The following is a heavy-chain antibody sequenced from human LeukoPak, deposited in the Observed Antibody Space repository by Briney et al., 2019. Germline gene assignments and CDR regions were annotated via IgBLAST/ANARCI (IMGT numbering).Heavy chain of an antibody. J-gene: IGHJ4*02. V-gene: IGHV1-2*02. CDR3: ARPLSPYQFYFHT. CDR2: IDPNGGGT. Sequence: ASVKVSCKASGGTFSSYAISWVRQAPGQGLEWMGWIDPNGGGTNYAQKFQGRVTMTRDTSINTAYMELNSLTSDDTAVYYCARPLSPYQFYFHTWGQGTLLTVSS. D-gene: IGHD3-16*02. CDR1: GGTFSSYA.